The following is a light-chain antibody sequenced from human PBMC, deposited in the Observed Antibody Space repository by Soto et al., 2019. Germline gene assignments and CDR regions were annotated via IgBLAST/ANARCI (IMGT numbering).Light chain of an antibody. V-gene: IGKV4-1*01. Sequence: DIVMTQSPDSLTVSLGERATINCKSSQSILSSSNNKNYLVGYQQKPGQRPKVLINWASTRESGVPDRFSGNGSEADVSLTISSQQGEDVAVYFCEQYYSTPPAFGGGTKVEMK. CDR2: WAS. J-gene: IGKJ4*02. CDR3: EQYYSTPPA. CDR1: QSILSSSNNKNY.